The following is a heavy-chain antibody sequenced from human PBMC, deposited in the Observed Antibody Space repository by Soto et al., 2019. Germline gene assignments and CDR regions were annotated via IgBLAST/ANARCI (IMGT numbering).Heavy chain of an antibody. CDR2: ISAYNGNT. J-gene: IGHJ5*02. Sequence: QVQLVQSGAEVKKPGASVKVSCKASGYTFTSYGISWVRQAPGQGLEWMGWISAYNGNTNYAQKLQGRVTMTTDTSKSTPDMERRSLRSDDTSVYYCARSAAAGTGWFDPWGKGTLVTVSS. CDR3: ARSAAAGTGWFDP. D-gene: IGHD6-13*01. V-gene: IGHV1-18*01. CDR1: GYTFTSYG.